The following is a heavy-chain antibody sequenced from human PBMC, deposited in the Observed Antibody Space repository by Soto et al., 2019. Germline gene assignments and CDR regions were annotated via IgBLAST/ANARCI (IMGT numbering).Heavy chain of an antibody. V-gene: IGHV3-48*02. CDR1: GFTFSSYS. CDR3: ARDSSSWKRTDY. CDR2: ISGGGTTI. J-gene: IGHJ4*02. D-gene: IGHD6-13*01. Sequence: GGSLRLSCAASGFTFSSYSMNWVRQAPGEGLEWLSYISGGGTTIYYADSVKGRFTISRDNAKNSLYLQMNSLRDEDTAVYYCARDSSSWKRTDYWGQGTLVTVS.